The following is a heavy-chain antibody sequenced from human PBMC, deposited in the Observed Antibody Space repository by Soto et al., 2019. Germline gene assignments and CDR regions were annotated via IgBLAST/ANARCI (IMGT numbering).Heavy chain of an antibody. CDR2: IKQDETEK. V-gene: IGHV3-7*05. J-gene: IGHJ6*02. Sequence: GGSLRLSCADSGFTFSNYWMSWVRQAPGKGLEWVANIKQDETEKYYVDSVKGRFAISRDNGRNTLYLQMNSLRAEDTAVYYCARVRTENYYGMDVWGQGTTVTV. CDR3: ARVRTENYYGMDV. CDR1: GFTFSNYW.